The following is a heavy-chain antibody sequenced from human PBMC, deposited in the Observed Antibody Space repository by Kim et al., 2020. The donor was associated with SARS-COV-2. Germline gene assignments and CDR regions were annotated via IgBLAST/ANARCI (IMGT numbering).Heavy chain of an antibody. Sequence: GGSLRLSCAASGFTFSSYGMHWVRQAPGKGLEWVAVIWYDGSNKYYADSVKGRFTISRDNSKNTLYLQMNSLRAEDTAVYYCAKPLSITTDAFDIWGQGTMVTVSS. J-gene: IGHJ3*02. CDR3: AKPLSITTDAFDI. CDR1: GFTFSSYG. D-gene: IGHD3-10*01. CDR2: IWYDGSNK. V-gene: IGHV3-33*06.